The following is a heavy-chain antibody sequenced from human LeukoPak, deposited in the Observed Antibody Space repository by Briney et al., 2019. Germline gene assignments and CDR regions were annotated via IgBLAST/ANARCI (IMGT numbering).Heavy chain of an antibody. CDR1: GYTFTSYD. J-gene: IGHJ3*02. Sequence: ASVTVSCKASGYTFTSYDINWVRQATGQGLEWMGWMNPNSGNTGYAQKFQGRVTMTRNTSISTAYMELSSLRSEDTAVYYCARGELLWFGELLFNAFDIWGQGTMVTVSS. V-gene: IGHV1-8*01. CDR3: ARGELLWFGELLFNAFDI. D-gene: IGHD3-10*01. CDR2: MNPNSGNT.